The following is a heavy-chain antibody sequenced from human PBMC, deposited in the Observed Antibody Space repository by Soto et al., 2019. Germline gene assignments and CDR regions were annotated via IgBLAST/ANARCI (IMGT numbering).Heavy chain of an antibody. J-gene: IGHJ5*02. CDR2: IDHSGYT. D-gene: IGHD1-1*01. V-gene: IGHV4-34*01. CDR3: ARVRDWFDT. CDR1: GGSFSGYY. Sequence: RSLTCAVYGGSFSGYYWNWIRQPPGKGLEWIGEIDHSGYTNYNPSLKSRVTTSVDTSKNQFSLRLTSVTAADTAVYYCARVRDWFDTWGQGTLVTVSS.